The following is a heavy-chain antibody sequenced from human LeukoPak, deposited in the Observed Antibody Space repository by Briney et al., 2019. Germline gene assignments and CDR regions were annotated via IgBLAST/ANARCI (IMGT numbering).Heavy chain of an antibody. Sequence: GGSLRLSCAASGFTFSSYWMHWVRQAPGKGLVWVSRINGDGNTINYADSVRGRFTISRDNAKNTLYLLMNSLRAEDTAVFYCAKESIVVSGADSFDIWGQGTMVTVSS. J-gene: IGHJ3*02. CDR1: GFTFSSYW. CDR3: AKESIVVSGADSFDI. CDR2: INGDGNTI. D-gene: IGHD6-19*01. V-gene: IGHV3-74*01.